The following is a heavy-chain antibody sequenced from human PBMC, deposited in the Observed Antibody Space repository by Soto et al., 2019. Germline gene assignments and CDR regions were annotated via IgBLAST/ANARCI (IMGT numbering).Heavy chain of an antibody. D-gene: IGHD6-19*01. J-gene: IGHJ4*02. Sequence: GGSLRLSCAASGFTFSSYVLSWVRQAPGKGLEWVSSISASAARTDYAYSVKGRFTISRDNSKSMLSLQMDSLRVEDTAIYYCAKKVAGTNPFDCWGQGTLVTVSS. CDR2: ISASAART. V-gene: IGHV3-23*01. CDR3: AKKVAGTNPFDC. CDR1: GFTFSSYV.